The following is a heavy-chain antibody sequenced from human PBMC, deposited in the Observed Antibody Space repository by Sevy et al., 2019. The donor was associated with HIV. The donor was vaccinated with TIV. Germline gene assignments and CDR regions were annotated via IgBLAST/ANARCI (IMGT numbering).Heavy chain of an antibody. D-gene: IGHD4-4*01. CDR2: INAGNGNT. CDR1: GYTFTSYA. Sequence: ASVKVSCKASGYTFTSYAMHWVRQAPGQRLEWMGWINAGNGNTKYSQKFQGRVTITRDTSASKAYMELSSLRSEDTAVYYCARGPLTTVTTVWFDPWGQGTLVTVSS. J-gene: IGHJ5*02. CDR3: ARGPLTTVTTVWFDP. V-gene: IGHV1-3*01.